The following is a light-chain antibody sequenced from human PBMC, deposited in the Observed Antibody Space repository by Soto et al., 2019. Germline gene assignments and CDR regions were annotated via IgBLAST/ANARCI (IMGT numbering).Light chain of an antibody. J-gene: IGKJ2*01. CDR1: QSISSW. Sequence: DIRMTQSPSTLSASVGDRVTITCRARQSISSWLAWYQQKPGKAPKLLIYDASSLESGVPSRFSGSGSGTEFTLTISSLQPDDFATYYCQQYNSYSYTFGQGTKLEIK. CDR3: QQYNSYSYT. CDR2: DAS. V-gene: IGKV1-5*01.